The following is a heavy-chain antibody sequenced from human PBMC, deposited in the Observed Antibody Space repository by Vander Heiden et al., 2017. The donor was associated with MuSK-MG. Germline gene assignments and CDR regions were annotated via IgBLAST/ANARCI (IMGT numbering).Heavy chain of an antibody. CDR3: ARNGGGYDS. CDR2: IYPGDSDT. D-gene: IGHD3-10*01. CDR1: GSSFNTYW. Sequence: GQSGAELKKPGESLKISCRGSGSSFNTYWVAWVRQMPGKGLEWMGNIYPGDSDTTYSPSFQGQVTISADRSTSTAYLQWSSLQASDSAMYYCARNGGGYDSWGQGTLVTVSS. J-gene: IGHJ4*02. V-gene: IGHV5-51*03.